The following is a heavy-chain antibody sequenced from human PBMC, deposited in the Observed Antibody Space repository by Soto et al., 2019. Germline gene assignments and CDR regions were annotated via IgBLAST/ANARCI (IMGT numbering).Heavy chain of an antibody. CDR3: ARDHDGTTGYGMDV. J-gene: IGHJ6*02. D-gene: IGHD1-7*01. CDR2: IYYSGST. V-gene: IGHV4-31*03. Sequence: SETLSLTCTVSGGSISSGGYYWSWIRQHPGKGLEWIGYIYYSGSTYYNPSLKSRVTISVDTSKNQFSLNLSSVTAADTAVYYCARDHDGTTGYGMDVWGQGTTVTVS. CDR1: GGSISSGGYY.